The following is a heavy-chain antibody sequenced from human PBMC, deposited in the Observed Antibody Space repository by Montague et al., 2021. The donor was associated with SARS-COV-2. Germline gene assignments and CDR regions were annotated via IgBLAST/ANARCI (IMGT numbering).Heavy chain of an antibody. J-gene: IGHJ3*02. V-gene: IGHV4-59*01. CDR3: ARHGGNDAFDI. CDR2: IDNSGST. D-gene: IGHD4-23*01. CDR1: GGSIGAYY. Sequence: SETLSLTCTASGGSIGAYYWSWIRQPPGKGLEWIGYIDNSGSTNHNPSLESRDTMSVDTSKNQFSLKLNSVTAADTAVYYCARHGGNDAFDIWGRGTMVTVSS.